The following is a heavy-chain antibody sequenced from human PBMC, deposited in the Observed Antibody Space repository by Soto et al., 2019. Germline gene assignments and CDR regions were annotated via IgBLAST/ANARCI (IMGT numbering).Heavy chain of an antibody. CDR1: GYSFISYW. V-gene: IGHV5-51*01. CDR2: IYPGDSDT. Sequence: GESLKISCKGSGYSFISYWIGWVSQQPGKGLEWMGIIYPGDSDTTYSPSFQGQVTISADKSITTAYLHWSSLRASDTAMYYCARHAATGPSYYYYFGMDVWGQGTTVTVSS. D-gene: IGHD2-15*01. J-gene: IGHJ6*02. CDR3: ARHAATGPSYYYYFGMDV.